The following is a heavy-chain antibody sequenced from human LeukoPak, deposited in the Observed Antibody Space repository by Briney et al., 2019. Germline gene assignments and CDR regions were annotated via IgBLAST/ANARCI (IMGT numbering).Heavy chain of an antibody. CDR2: ISSSGSTI. Sequence: GGSLRLSGAASGFTFSSYEMNWVRQAPGKGLEWVSYISSSGSTIYYADSVKGRFTISRDNAKNSLYLQMNSPRAEDTAVYYCARAPNYGGNDYWGQGTLVTVSS. CDR3: ARAPNYGGNDY. CDR1: GFTFSSYE. V-gene: IGHV3-48*03. J-gene: IGHJ4*02. D-gene: IGHD4-23*01.